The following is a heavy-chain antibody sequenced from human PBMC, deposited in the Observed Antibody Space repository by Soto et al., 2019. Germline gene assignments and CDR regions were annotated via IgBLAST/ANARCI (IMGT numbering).Heavy chain of an antibody. CDR1: ESTLNTYA. D-gene: IGHD1-26*01. CDR2: ITGSGDSA. CDR3: AKGRGTNYYYHMDV. V-gene: IGHV3-23*01. J-gene: IGHJ6*03. Sequence: EVQLLESGGALGQPGGSLGLPLQASESTLNTYAISWARRAPGKGLEGVSTITGSGDSAYYADSVKGRFIISRDNSKNTLYMQMHSLGAEDSAIYYCAKGRGTNYYYHMDVWGGGTTVTVSS.